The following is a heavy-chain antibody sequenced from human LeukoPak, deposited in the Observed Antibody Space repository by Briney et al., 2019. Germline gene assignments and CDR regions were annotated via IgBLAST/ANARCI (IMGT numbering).Heavy chain of an antibody. CDR3: ANPSPMAYCGGDCPPIWFDP. CDR2: IYSGGST. CDR1: GFTVINTY. Sequence: PGGSLRLSCAASGFTVINTYISWVRQAPGKGLEWVSVIYSGGSTYYGDSVRGRFIMSRDNSKNTLYLHMNSLRAEDTAVYYCANPSPMAYCGGDCPPIWFDPWGQGTLVTVSS. J-gene: IGHJ5*02. V-gene: IGHV3-66*01. D-gene: IGHD2-21*02.